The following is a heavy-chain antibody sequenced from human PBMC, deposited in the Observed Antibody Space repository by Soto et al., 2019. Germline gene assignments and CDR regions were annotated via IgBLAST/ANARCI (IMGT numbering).Heavy chain of an antibody. Sequence: QVQLVQSGAEEKKPGASVKVSCKASGYTFTSYAMHWVRQAPGQRLEWMGWINAGNGNTKYSQKFQGRVTITRDTSASTADMELSSLRSEDTAVYYCASRIVVVTALDYWGQGTLVTVSS. J-gene: IGHJ4*02. D-gene: IGHD2-21*02. CDR3: ASRIVVVTALDY. CDR2: INAGNGNT. CDR1: GYTFTSYA. V-gene: IGHV1-3*05.